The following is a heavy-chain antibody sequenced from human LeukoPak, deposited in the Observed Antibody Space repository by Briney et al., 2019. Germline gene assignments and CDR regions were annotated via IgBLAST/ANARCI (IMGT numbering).Heavy chain of an antibody. CDR1: GGSISSGGYS. D-gene: IGHD2-21*02. V-gene: IGHV4-30-2*01. CDR2: IYHSGST. J-gene: IGHJ4*02. CDR3: ARVSGGDPTYFDY. Sequence: SETLSLTCAVSGGSISSGGYSWSWIRQPPGKGLEWIGYIYHSGSTYYNPSLKSRVTISVDRSKNQFSLKLSSVAAAHTAVYYCARVSGGDPTYFDYWGQGTLVTVSS.